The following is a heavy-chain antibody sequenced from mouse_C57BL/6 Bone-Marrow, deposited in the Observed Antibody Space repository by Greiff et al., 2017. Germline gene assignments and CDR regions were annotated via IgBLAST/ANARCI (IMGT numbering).Heavy chain of an antibody. CDR1: GYAFTNYL. CDR2: INPGSGGT. D-gene: IGHD2-3*01. Sequence: VHLVESGAELVRPGTSVKVSCKASGYAFTNYLIEWVKQRPGQGLEWIGVINPGSGGTNYNEKFKGKATLTADKSSSTAYMQLSSLTSEDSAVYFCARSLYDGYLAWFAYWGQGTLVTVSA. CDR3: ARSLYDGYLAWFAY. V-gene: IGHV1-54*01. J-gene: IGHJ3*01.